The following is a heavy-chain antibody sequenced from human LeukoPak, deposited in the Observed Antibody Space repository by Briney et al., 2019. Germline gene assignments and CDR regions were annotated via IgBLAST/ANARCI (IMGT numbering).Heavy chain of an antibody. J-gene: IGHJ6*03. D-gene: IGHD6-13*01. CDR2: IYPGDSET. CDR3: ARHPVNTKSSSPAFYMDV. V-gene: IGHV5-51*01. CDR1: GYSFSIYW. Sequence: GESLKISCKSSGYSFSIYWIGWVRQMPGKGLEWMGMIYPGDSETRYSPSFQGQVTISADKSISTAYLQWSSLKASDTAMYYCARHPVNTKSSSPAFYMDVWGKGTTVTVSS.